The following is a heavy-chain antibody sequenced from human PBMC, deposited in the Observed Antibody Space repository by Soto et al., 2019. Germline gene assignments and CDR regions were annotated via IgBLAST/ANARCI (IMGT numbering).Heavy chain of an antibody. CDR3: ARAYSYGSNWFDP. D-gene: IGHD5-18*01. J-gene: IGHJ5*02. CDR1: GGSISSGDYY. Sequence: SETLSLTCTVSGGSISSGDYYWSWIRQHPGKGLEWIGYIYYSGSTYYNPSLKSRVTISVDTSKNQFSLKLSSVTAADTAVYYCARAYSYGSNWFDPWGQGTLVTVSS. V-gene: IGHV4-30-4*08. CDR2: IYYSGST.